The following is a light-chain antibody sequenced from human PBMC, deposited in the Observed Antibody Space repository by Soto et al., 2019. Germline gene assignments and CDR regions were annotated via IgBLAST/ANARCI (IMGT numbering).Light chain of an antibody. CDR3: SSYAGSNNVV. V-gene: IGLV2-8*01. J-gene: IGLJ2*01. Sequence: ALTQPPSASGSPGQSVTISCTGTSSDVGGYNYVSWYQQHPGKAPKLMIYEVSKRPSGVPDRFSGSKSGNTASLTVSGLQAEDEADYYCSSYAGSNNVVFGGGTKLTVL. CDR1: SSDVGGYNY. CDR2: EVS.